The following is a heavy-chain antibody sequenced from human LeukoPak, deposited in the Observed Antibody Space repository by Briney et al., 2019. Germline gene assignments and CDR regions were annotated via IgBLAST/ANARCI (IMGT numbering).Heavy chain of an antibody. CDR3: AKRCEKSGSCYSRSDP. J-gene: IGHJ5*02. D-gene: IGHD2-15*01. V-gene: IGHV3-23*01. CDR2: ISGSGGST. CDR1: GFTFSSYA. Sequence: GGSLRLSWAASGFTFSSYAMSWVRQTPGKGLEWVSAISGSGGSTYYADSVKGRFTISRDNSKNTLYLQMNGLRAEDTAVYYCAKRCEKSGSCYSRSDPWGQGTLVTVSS.